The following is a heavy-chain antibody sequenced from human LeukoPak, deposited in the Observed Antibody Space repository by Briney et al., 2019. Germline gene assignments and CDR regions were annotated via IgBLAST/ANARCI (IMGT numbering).Heavy chain of an antibody. CDR3: ARANNWNRGHDAFDI. Sequence: GGSLRLSCAASGFTFSSYWMSWVRRAPGKGLEWVANIKQDGSEKYYVDSVKGRFTISRDNAKNSLYLQMNSLRAEDTAVYYCARANNWNRGHDAFDIWGQGTMVTVSS. CDR1: GFTFSSYW. D-gene: IGHD1-1*01. J-gene: IGHJ3*02. V-gene: IGHV3-7*03. CDR2: IKQDGSEK.